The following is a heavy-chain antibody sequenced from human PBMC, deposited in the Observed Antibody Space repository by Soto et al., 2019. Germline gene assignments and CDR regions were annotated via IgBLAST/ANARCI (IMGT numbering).Heavy chain of an antibody. V-gene: IGHV4-34*01. D-gene: IGHD4-17*01. CDR2: INHSGST. Sequence: QVQLQQWGAGLLKPSETLSLTCAGYGGSFRGYYWSWIRQHPGKGLEWIGEINHSGSTNYNPSLKSRVTISVDTSKNQFSLKLSSVTAADTAVYYCASDYGDGYGYWGQGTLVTVSS. CDR3: ASDYGDGYGY. J-gene: IGHJ4*02. CDR1: GGSFRGYY.